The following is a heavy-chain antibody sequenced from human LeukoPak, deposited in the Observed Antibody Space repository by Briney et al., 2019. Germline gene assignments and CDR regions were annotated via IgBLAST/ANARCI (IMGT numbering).Heavy chain of an antibody. CDR2: IYYSGST. CDR3: ARDRFLVTFDI. D-gene: IGHD2/OR15-2a*01. J-gene: IGHJ3*02. V-gene: IGHV4-30-4*08. CDR1: GGSISSGGYY. Sequence: PSGTLSLTCTVSGGSISSGGYYWSWIRQHPGKGLEWIGYIYYSGSTYYNPSLKSRVTISVDTSKNQFSLKLSSVTAADTAVYYCARDRFLVTFDIWGQGTMVTVSS.